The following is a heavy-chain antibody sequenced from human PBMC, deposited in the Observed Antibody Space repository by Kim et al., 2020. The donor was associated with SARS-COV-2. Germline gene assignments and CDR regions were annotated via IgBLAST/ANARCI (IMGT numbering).Heavy chain of an antibody. CDR3: ARDCSGGSCDNYYYYGMDV. CDR1: GGSISSYY. Sequence: SETLSLTCTVSGGSISSYYWSWIRQPPGKGLEWIGYIYYSGSTNYNPSLKSRVTISVDTSKNQFSLKLSSVTAADTAVYYCARDCSGGSCDNYYYYGMDVWGQGTTVTVSS. V-gene: IGHV4-59*01. J-gene: IGHJ6*02. D-gene: IGHD2-15*01. CDR2: IYYSGST.